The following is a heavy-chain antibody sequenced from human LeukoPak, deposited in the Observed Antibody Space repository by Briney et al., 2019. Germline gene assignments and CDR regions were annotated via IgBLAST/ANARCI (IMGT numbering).Heavy chain of an antibody. CDR3: ARGVPYGSGSYYNDGSVDY. CDR2: ISSSSTI. CDR1: GFTFSSYS. Sequence: GGSLRLSCAASGFTFSSYSMNWVRQAPGKGLEWVSYISSSSTIYYADSVKGRFTISRDNAKNSLYLQMNSLRAEDTAVYYCARGVPYGSGSYYNDGSVDYWGQGTLVTVSS. J-gene: IGHJ4*02. D-gene: IGHD3-10*01. V-gene: IGHV3-48*01.